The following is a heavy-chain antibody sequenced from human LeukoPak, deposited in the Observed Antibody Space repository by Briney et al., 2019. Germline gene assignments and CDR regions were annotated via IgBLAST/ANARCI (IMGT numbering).Heavy chain of an antibody. V-gene: IGHV1-18*01. J-gene: IGHJ4*02. CDR1: GYSFVGYG. D-gene: IGHD6-13*01. CDR3: AREHSSSWDQFDY. CDR2: FNPENGNT. Sequence: ASVKVSCKASGYSFVGYGITWVRQAPGQGLEWMGWFNPENGNTNYAQKVQGRVTMTADTSTSTSYMELRSLRSDDTAVYYCAREHSSSWDQFDYRGQGTLVTVSS.